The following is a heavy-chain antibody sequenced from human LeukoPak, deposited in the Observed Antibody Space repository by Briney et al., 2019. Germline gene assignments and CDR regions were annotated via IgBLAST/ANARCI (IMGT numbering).Heavy chain of an antibody. D-gene: IGHD3-10*01. V-gene: IGHV1-2*02. CDR3: ARYRITMVRGATSYGMGV. CDR1: GYTFTGYY. J-gene: IGHJ6*02. CDR2: INPNSGGT. Sequence: ASVKVSCKASGYTFTGYYMHWVRQAPGQGLEWMGWINPNSGGTNYAQKFQGRVTMTRDTSISTAYMELSRLRSDDTAVYYCARYRITMVRGATSYGMGVWGQGTTVTVSS.